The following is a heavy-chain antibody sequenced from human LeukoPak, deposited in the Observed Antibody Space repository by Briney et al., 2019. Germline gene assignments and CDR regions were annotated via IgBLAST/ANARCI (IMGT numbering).Heavy chain of an antibody. CDR1: GFSLSSYW. CDR2: IKGDGSET. D-gene: IGHD1-26*01. J-gene: IGHJ3*01. V-gene: IGHV3-74*01. CDR3: AREYIVGSPQTDALDL. Sequence: PGGCLRLSCLASGFSLSSYWMHWVRQAPGSGAVWVSRIKGDGSETSYADYVKGRFTISRDNAKNTMYLQMNSLGVEDTAVYYCAREYIVGSPQTDALDLWGQGTMVTVSS.